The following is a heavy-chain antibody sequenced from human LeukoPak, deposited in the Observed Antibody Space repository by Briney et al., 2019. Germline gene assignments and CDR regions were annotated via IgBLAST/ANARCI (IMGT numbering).Heavy chain of an antibody. Sequence: KASETLSLTCTVSGYSISSSYYWGWIRQPPGKGLEWIGSIYYSGSTYYNPSLKSRVTISVDTSKNQFSLKLSSVTAADTAVYYCARLPTVTFFDYWGQGTLVTVSS. CDR1: GYSISSSYY. J-gene: IGHJ4*02. CDR2: IYYSGST. D-gene: IGHD4-17*01. CDR3: ARLPTVTFFDY. V-gene: IGHV4-38-2*02.